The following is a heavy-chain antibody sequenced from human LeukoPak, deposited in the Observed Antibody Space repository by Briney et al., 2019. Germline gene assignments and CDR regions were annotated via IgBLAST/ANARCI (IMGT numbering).Heavy chain of an antibody. CDR3: ARGPSVGATTLEP. V-gene: IGHV4-34*01. CDR2: INHSGST. CDR1: GGSFSGYY. Sequence: SETLSLTCAVYGGSFSGYYWSWIRQPPGKGLEWIGEINHSGSTNYNPSLKSRVTISVDTSKNQFSLKLSSVTAADTAVYYCARGPSVGATTLEPWGQGTLVTVSS. J-gene: IGHJ5*02. D-gene: IGHD1-26*01.